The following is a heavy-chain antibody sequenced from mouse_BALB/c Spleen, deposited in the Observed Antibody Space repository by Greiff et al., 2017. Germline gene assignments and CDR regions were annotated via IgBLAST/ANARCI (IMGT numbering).Heavy chain of an antibody. CDR2: ISYSGST. CDR3: ASYYGSSYGFAY. CDR1: GDSITSGY. D-gene: IGHD1-1*01. J-gene: IGHJ3*01. Sequence: EVQVVESGPSLVKPSQTLSLTCSVTGDSITSGYWNWIRKFPGNKLEYMGYISYSGSTYYNPSLKSRISITRDTSKNQYYLQLNSVTTEDTATYYCASYYGSSYGFAYWGQGTLVTVSA. V-gene: IGHV3-8*02.